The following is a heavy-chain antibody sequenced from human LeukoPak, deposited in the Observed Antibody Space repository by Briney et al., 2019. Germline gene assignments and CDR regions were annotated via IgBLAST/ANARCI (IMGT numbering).Heavy chain of an antibody. Sequence: ASVKVSCKAAGYTFTSYYMHWVRQAPGQGLEWMGTINTRGGSTSYAQKFQGRVTMTRDTSTSTVYMELSSLRSEDTAVYYCARGGRGEGTGTTRVAFDIWGQGTMVTVSS. CDR2: INTRGGST. D-gene: IGHD1-1*01. CDR1: GYTFTSYY. CDR3: ARGGRGEGTGTTRVAFDI. V-gene: IGHV1-46*01. J-gene: IGHJ3*02.